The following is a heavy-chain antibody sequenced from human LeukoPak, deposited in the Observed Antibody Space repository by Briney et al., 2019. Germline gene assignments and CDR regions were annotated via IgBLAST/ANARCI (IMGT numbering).Heavy chain of an antibody. CDR1: GFTFSDYY. J-gene: IGHJ4*02. CDR3: AKLIVPAANAIEY. V-gene: IGHV3-11*04. CDR2: IGSSGGTI. D-gene: IGHD2-2*01. Sequence: GRSLRLSCAASGFTFSDYYMSWIRQAPGKGLEWVSYIGSSGGTISYADSVEGRFTVSRDNAQNSLYLEMNSLRAEDTALYYCAKLIVPAANAIEYWGQGALVTVSS.